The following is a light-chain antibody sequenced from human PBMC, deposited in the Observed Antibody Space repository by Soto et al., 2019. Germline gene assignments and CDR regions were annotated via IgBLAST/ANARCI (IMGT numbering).Light chain of an antibody. Sequence: QSVLTQPASVSGSPGQSITISCTGTSSDVGGYKYVSWYQQHPGKAPKLMIYEVSDRPSGVSNRFSGSKSGNTASLTISGLQAEDEADYYCSSYTSISTYVFGTGTKLTVL. CDR1: SSDVGGYKY. CDR3: SSYTSISTYV. V-gene: IGLV2-14*03. CDR2: EVS. J-gene: IGLJ1*01.